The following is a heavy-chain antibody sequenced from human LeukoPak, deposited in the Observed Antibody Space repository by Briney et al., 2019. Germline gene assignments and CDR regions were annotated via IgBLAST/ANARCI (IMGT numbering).Heavy chain of an antibody. CDR1: GGTFSSYA. D-gene: IGHD6-25*01. J-gene: IGHJ6*02. Sequence: ASVKVSCKASGGTFSSYALSWVRQAPGQGLEWIGWISAYNGNTNYAQKLQGRVTMTTDTSTSTAYMELRSQRSDDTAVYFKPKAAYDMDVWGQGTTVTVSS. CDR3: PKAAYDMDV. CDR2: ISAYNGNT. V-gene: IGHV1-18*01.